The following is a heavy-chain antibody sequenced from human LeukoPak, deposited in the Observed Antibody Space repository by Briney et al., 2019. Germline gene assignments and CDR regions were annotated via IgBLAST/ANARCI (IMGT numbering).Heavy chain of an antibody. CDR2: IKYDGSEN. Sequence: PGGSLRLSCAASGFTFSNYWINWVRQAPGKGMEWVANIKYDGSENYYVDSVKGRFTISRDNAKNSLSLQMNSLRAEDTAVYYCARVNIVFVTDVRRGYYNYMDVWGKGGTVTVSS. CDR3: ARVNIVFVTDVRRGYYNYMDV. D-gene: IGHD2/OR15-2a*01. V-gene: IGHV3-7*04. J-gene: IGHJ6*03. CDR1: GFTFSNYW.